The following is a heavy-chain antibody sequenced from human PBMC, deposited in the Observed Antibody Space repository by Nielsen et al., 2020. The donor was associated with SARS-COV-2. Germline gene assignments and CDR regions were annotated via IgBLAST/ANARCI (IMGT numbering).Heavy chain of an antibody. V-gene: IGHV3-23*01. CDR1: GFTFSSYA. D-gene: IGHD2-2*01. Sequence: GGSLRLSCAASGFTFSSYAMSWVRQAPGKGLEWVSAISGSGGSTYYADSVKGRFTISRDNSKNKLYLQMNSLRAEDTAVYYCASPDPIVVVPAALPYYYYGMDVWGQGTTVTVSS. CDR2: ISGSGGST. J-gene: IGHJ6*02. CDR3: ASPDPIVVVPAALPYYYYGMDV.